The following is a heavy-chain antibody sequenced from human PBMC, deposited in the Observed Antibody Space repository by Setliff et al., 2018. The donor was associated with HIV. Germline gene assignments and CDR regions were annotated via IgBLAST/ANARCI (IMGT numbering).Heavy chain of an antibody. D-gene: IGHD2-2*02. V-gene: IGHV1-2*02. CDR3: ARALPQYPNLFDY. CDR2: INPNSGGT. Sequence: ASVKVSCKASGYTFTNYYMHWVRQAPGQGLEWMGWINPNSGGTNYAQKFQGRVTMTRDTSISTAYMELSRLRSDDTAAYYCARALPQYPNLFDYWGQGTLVTVSS. CDR1: GYTFTNYY. J-gene: IGHJ4*02.